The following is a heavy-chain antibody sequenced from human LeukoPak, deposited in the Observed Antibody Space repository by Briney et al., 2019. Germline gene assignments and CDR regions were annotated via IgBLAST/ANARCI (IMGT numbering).Heavy chain of an antibody. Sequence: GASVKVSCTASGYTFTSYGISWVRQAPGQGLEWMGWISAYNGNTNYAQKFQGRVTMTRNTSISTAYMELSSLRSEDTAVYYCARGHYYDSSGYYYYYYGMDVWGQGTTVTVSS. J-gene: IGHJ6*02. CDR1: GYTFTSYG. CDR3: ARGHYYDSSGYYYYYYGMDV. D-gene: IGHD3-22*01. CDR2: ISAYNGNT. V-gene: IGHV1-18*01.